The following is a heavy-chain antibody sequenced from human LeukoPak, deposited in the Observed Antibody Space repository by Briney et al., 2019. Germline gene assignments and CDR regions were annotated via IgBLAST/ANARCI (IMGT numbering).Heavy chain of an antibody. CDR1: GFTFSSYE. Sequence: PGGSLRLSCAASGFTFSSYEMNWVRQAPGKGLEWVSSISSSSSYIYYADSVKGRFTISRDNAKNSLYLQMNSLRAEDTAVYYCASNHYYDSSGAFDAFDIWGQGTMVTVSS. CDR2: ISSSSSYI. CDR3: ASNHYYDSSGAFDAFDI. J-gene: IGHJ3*02. D-gene: IGHD3-22*01. V-gene: IGHV3-21*01.